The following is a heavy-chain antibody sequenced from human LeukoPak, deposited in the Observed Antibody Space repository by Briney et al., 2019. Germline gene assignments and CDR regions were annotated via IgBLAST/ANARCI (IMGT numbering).Heavy chain of an antibody. D-gene: IGHD3-3*01. CDR1: GGSINSYY. J-gene: IGHJ3*01. V-gene: IGHV4-59*08. Sequence: SETLSLTCTVSGGSINSYYWSWIRQPPGKGLEWIGNIYYTGNTNYNPSLKSRVSISLDTSGNQFFLNLSSVTAADTAVYYCARSFGSKNAFDVWGQGTVVAVSS. CDR3: ARSFGSKNAFDV. CDR2: IYYTGNT.